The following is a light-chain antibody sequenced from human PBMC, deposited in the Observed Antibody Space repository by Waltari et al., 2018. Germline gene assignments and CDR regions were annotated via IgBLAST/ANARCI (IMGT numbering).Light chain of an antibody. Sequence: QSALTQPAAVSGSPGQSITISCSGPRSDVGGYNYVSWYQQHPGKAPKLMIYEVSNRPSGVSNRFSGSKSGNTASLTISGLQAEDEADYYCSSYTSSSTLEVFGGGTKLTVL. CDR2: EVS. CDR1: RSDVGGYNY. CDR3: SSYTSSSTLEV. J-gene: IGLJ3*02. V-gene: IGLV2-14*01.